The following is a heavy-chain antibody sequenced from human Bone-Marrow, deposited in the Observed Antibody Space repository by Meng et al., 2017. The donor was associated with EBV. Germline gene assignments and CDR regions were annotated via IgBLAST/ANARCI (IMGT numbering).Heavy chain of an antibody. V-gene: IGHV3-30*18. CDR1: GFILSGYG. CDR3: AKDLSGRFDP. J-gene: IGHJ5*02. CDR2: IPSDASHNK. D-gene: IGHD1-14*01. Sequence: GQFVESGVGVVQHGRSLRLSCASYGFILSGYGFHWVRQAPGKGPEWVAIIPSDASHNKYYADSVKGRFTISRDNSKNTLYLQMNSLKIEDTAVYYCAKDLSGRFDPWGQGTLVTVSS.